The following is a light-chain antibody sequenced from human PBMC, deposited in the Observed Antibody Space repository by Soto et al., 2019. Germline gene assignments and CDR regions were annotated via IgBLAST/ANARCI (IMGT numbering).Light chain of an antibody. V-gene: IGLV2-11*01. CDR1: SSDVGAYNY. CDR2: DVN. Sequence: QSALTQPRSVSESPGQSVTISCTGTSSDVGAYNYVSWYQQHPGKVPKLIIYDVNKRPSGVPDRFSGSKSGNTASLTISGLQAEDAADYYCCSFAGTYMVFGGGTKLTVL. J-gene: IGLJ3*02. CDR3: CSFAGTYMV.